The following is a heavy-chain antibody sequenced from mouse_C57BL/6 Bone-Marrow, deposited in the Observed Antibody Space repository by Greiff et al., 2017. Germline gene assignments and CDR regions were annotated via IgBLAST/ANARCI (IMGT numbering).Heavy chain of an antibody. Sequence: VQLQQPGAELVKPGASVKLSCKASGYTFTSYWMHWVKQRPGQGLEWIGMIHPNGGSTNYNEKFKSKATLTVDKSSSTAYMQLSSLTSEDSALYYGARDYYYGSSFLWYFDVWGTGTTVTVSS. CDR3: ARDYYYGSSFLWYFDV. D-gene: IGHD1-1*01. J-gene: IGHJ1*03. CDR2: IHPNGGST. V-gene: IGHV1-64*01. CDR1: GYTFTSYW.